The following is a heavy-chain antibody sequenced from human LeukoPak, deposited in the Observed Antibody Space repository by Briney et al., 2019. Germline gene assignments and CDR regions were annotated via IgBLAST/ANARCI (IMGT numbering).Heavy chain of an antibody. Sequence: PSETLSLTCTVSGGSNSSYYWSWIRQPPGKGLEWIGYIYYSGSTNYNPSLKSRVTISVDTSKNQFSLKLSSVTAADTAVYYCAGRYSSGWYPLDYWAREPWSPSPQ. V-gene: IGHV4-59*01. CDR2: IYYSGST. D-gene: IGHD6-19*01. CDR3: AGRYSSGWYPLDY. CDR1: GGSNSSYY. J-gene: IGHJ4*02.